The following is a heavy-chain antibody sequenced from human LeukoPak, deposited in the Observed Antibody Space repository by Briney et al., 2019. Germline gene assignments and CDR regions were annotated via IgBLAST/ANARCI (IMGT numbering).Heavy chain of an antibody. V-gene: IGHV3-7*01. CDR2: IKRDESKK. J-gene: IGHJ3*02. Sequence: GGSLRLSCAASGFIFSNYWMTWVRQAPGKGLEWVANIKRDESKKYYLDSVEGRFTISRDNTKNSLYLQMNSLRAEDTAVYYCARDSNPHSGDYYFDAIDMWGQGTMVTVSS. CDR3: ARDSNPHSGDYYFDAIDM. CDR1: GFIFSNYW. D-gene: IGHD3-22*01.